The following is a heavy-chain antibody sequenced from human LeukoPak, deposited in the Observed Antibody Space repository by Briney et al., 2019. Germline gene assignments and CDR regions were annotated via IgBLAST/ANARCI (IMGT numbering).Heavy chain of an antibody. D-gene: IGHD5-18*01. V-gene: IGHV3-23*01. CDR2: ISGSGGSA. Sequence: PGGSLRLSCAASGFTFISYGMTWVRQSPGKGLEWVSAISGSGGSAYYADSVKGRFTISRDNSRNTVYLQMNSLRAEDTAVYYCANDLGWIQLNLGRGQGTLVTVSS. J-gene: IGHJ4*02. CDR3: ANDLGWIQLNLG. CDR1: GFTFISYG.